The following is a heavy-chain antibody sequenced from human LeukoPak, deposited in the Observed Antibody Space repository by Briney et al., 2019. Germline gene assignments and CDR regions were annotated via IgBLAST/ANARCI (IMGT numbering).Heavy chain of an antibody. CDR3: AKWGDYDVLAGYYVSDY. D-gene: IGHD3-9*01. J-gene: IGHJ4*02. CDR1: GFTFSNYA. CDR2: ITGSGGNT. Sequence: GASLRLSCAASGFTFSNYAMSWVRQAPGKGLEWVSAITGSGGNTYYADSVKGRFTISRDNSKNTVFLQMNSLRAEDTAVYYCAKWGDYDVLAGYYVSDYWGQGTLVTVSS. V-gene: IGHV3-23*01.